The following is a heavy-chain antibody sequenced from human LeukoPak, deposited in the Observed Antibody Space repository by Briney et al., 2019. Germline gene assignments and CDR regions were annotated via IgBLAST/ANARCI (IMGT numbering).Heavy chain of an antibody. CDR1: GFTFSSYS. Sequence: GGSLRLSCAASGFTFSSYSMNWVRQAPGKGLEWVSYISSSSSTIYYADSVKGRFTISRDNAKNSLYLQMNSLRAEDTAVYYCARDPYSSSWYEDYWGQGTLVTVSS. J-gene: IGHJ4*02. CDR2: ISSSSSTI. CDR3: ARDPYSSSWYEDY. V-gene: IGHV3-48*04. D-gene: IGHD6-13*01.